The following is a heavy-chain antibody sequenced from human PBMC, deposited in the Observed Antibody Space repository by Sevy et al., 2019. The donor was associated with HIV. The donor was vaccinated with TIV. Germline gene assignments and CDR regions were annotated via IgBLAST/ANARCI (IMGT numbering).Heavy chain of an antibody. J-gene: IGHJ5*02. CDR1: GFTFSNYA. CDR3: ATTSSSTCLDL. CDR2: MSGSGDT. Sequence: GGSLRLSCAASGFTFSNYAMHWVRQAPGKGLEWLSGMSGSGDTYHADSVKGRVTISRDNSKNTLCLQLNNVRAEDTATYYCATTSSSTCLDLWGQGTLVTVSS. V-gene: IGHV3-23*01. D-gene: IGHD6-6*01.